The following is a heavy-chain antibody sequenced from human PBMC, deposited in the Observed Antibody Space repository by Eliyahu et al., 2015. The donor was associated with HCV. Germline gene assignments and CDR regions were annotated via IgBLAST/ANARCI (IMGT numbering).Heavy chain of an antibody. Sequence: QVHLVESGGGVVQPGRSLILSCAASGFTFSSYDMHWVRQAPGKGLEWVAVISYDGSDEYYADSLKGRFIISRDNSRNTLSLQVNTLRPEDTAVYYCAKPMAGTNDAFHIWGQGTMVTVSS. CDR2: ISYDGSDE. J-gene: IGHJ3*02. CDR3: AKPMAGTNDAFHI. D-gene: IGHD6-19*01. CDR1: GFTFSSYD. V-gene: IGHV3-30*18.